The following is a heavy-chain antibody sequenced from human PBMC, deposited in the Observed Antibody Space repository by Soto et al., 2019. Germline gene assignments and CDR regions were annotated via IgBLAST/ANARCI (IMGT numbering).Heavy chain of an antibody. Sequence: QVRLQESGPRLVKPSQTLSLTCSVSGASIRDGDYYWSWLRQPPGKGPEWIGIIDYTGGTHYNPTLTDAVSMSVDTSANQFSLKVNFVTAADSAVYYCARVGYGDYGRGYYFDFWGPGILVTVSS. CDR3: ARVGYGDYGRGYYFDF. CDR1: GASIRDGDYY. D-gene: IGHD4-17*01. J-gene: IGHJ4*02. V-gene: IGHV4-30-4*01. CDR2: IDYTGGT.